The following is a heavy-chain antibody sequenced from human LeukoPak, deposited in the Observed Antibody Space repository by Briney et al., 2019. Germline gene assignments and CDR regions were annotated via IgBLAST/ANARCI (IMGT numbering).Heavy chain of an antibody. V-gene: IGHV4-4*07. J-gene: IGHJ4*02. CDR2: IYTTGST. D-gene: IGHD6-19*01. CDR3: ARQIAVAGKARFDY. CDR1: GGSFSSYY. Sequence: SETLSLTCTVSGGSFSSYYWTWLRQPAGKGLEWLGRIYTTGSTNYNPPLNSRVTMSVHTSKNQFSLKLSSVTAADTAVYYCARQIAVAGKARFDYWGQGTLVTVSS.